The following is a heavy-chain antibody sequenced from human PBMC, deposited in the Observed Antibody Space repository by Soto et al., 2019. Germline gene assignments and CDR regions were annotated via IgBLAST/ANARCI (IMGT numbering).Heavy chain of an antibody. CDR2: IYYSGST. CDR3: AREGCSSTSCYPPYYYYGMAV. CDR1: CGQSSGYY. J-gene: IGHJ6*02. D-gene: IGHD2-2*01. V-gene: IGHV4-59*01. Sequence: EIRSLRSTVSCGQSSGYYGSRIRQPTGTGREWIGYIYYSGSTNYNPSLKSRVTISVDTSKNQFSLKLSSVTAADTAVYYCAREGCSSTSCYPPYYYYGMAVWVQGTTVTVSS.